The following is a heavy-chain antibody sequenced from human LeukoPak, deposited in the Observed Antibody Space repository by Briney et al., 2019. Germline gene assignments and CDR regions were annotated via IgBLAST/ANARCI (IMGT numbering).Heavy chain of an antibody. CDR1: GFTFSNYG. V-gene: IGHV3-23*01. D-gene: IGHD2/OR15-2a*01. CDR2: ISSSGDST. Sequence: GGSLRLSCAVSGFTFSNYGMSWVRQAPGKGLEWVSVISSSGDSTYYADSVKGRFTISRDDSKNTLYLQMNGLRAEDTAIYYCAKDDGNNAKLLLDYWGQGTLVTVSS. J-gene: IGHJ4*02. CDR3: AKDDGNNAKLLLDY.